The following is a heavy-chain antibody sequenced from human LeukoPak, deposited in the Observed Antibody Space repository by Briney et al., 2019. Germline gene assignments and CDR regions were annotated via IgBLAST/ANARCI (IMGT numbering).Heavy chain of an antibody. V-gene: IGHV3-7*01. D-gene: IGHD3-22*01. CDR2: IKQDGSEK. Sequence: PGGSLRPSCAASGFTFSSYWMSWVRQAPGKGLEWVANIKQDGSEKYYVDSVKGRFTISRDNAKNSLFLQMNSLRAEDTAVYYCARPYYDSSGSYWGQGTLVTVFS. CDR1: GFTFSSYW. J-gene: IGHJ4*02. CDR3: ARPYYDSSGSY.